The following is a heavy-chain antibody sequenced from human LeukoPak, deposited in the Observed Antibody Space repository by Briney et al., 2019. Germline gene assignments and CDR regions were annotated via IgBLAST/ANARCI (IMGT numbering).Heavy chain of an antibody. Sequence: GGSLRLSCAASGFTFSSYAMHWVRQAPGKGLEWVAVISYDGSNKYYADSVKGRFTISRDNSKNTLYLQMNSLGAEDTAVYYCARDQNSGYDLEAFDIWGQGTMVTVSS. D-gene: IGHD5-12*01. V-gene: IGHV3-30-3*01. J-gene: IGHJ3*02. CDR2: ISYDGSNK. CDR3: ARDQNSGYDLEAFDI. CDR1: GFTFSSYA.